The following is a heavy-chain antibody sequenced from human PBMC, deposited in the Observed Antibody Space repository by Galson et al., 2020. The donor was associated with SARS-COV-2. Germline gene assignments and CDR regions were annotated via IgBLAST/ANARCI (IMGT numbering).Heavy chain of an antibody. CDR1: GGSVSSRAFS. CDR3: ARGQQTELLTPFDF. J-gene: IGHJ4*02. D-gene: IGHD1-26*01. CDR2: ISDSANT. V-gene: IGHV4-30-2*01. Sequence: PSETLSLTCAVSGGSVSSRAFSWSCFRQPPGKGLEWIGYISDSANTYYNPSLKSRVSISVDRSKNQFSLNLSSVTAADTAVYYCARGQQTELLTPFDFWGQGSLVAGSS.